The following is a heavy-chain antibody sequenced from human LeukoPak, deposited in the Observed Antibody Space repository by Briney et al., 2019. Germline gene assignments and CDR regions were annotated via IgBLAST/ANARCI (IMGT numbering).Heavy chain of an antibody. CDR1: GFTFSDYA. D-gene: IGHD1-1*01. J-gene: IGHJ4*02. CDR3: ARQPTTSYYFDY. CDR2: FKTNYNQV. V-gene: IGHV3-21*01. Sequence: PGGSLRLSCVASGFTFSDYAMNWVRQAPGKGLEWVSTFKTNYNQVYYAESVRGRFTISRDNAKNSLYLQMNSLRAEDTAVYYCARQPTTSYYFDYWGQGTLVTVSS.